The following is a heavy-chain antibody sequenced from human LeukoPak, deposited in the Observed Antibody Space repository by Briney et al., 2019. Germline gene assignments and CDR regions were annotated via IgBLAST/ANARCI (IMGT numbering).Heavy chain of an antibody. CDR1: GYTFTGYY. V-gene: IGHV1-2*02. CDR3: ARDRAAYYDILTGYYPGGYVWGSYRYYFDY. Sequence: ASVKVSCKASGYTFTGYYMHWVRQAPGQGLEWMGWINPNSGGTNYAQKFQGRVTMTRDTSISTAYMELCRLRADDTAVYYCARDRAAYYDILTGYYPGGYVWGSYRYYFDYWGQGTLVTVSS. J-gene: IGHJ4*02. D-gene: IGHD3-9*01. CDR2: INPNSGGT.